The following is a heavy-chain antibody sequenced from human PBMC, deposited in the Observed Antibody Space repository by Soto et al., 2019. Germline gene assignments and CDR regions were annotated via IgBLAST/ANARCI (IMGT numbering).Heavy chain of an antibody. CDR1: GDSISSYS. D-gene: IGHD6-13*01. V-gene: IGHV4-4*07. Sequence: QVLLQESGPGLVKPSETLSLTCSVSGDSISSYSWSWIRQPAGKGLEWIGRIYTSGDTNYNPSLKGRVTMSVDTSKNQFSLKVSSVTAADTAVYYCARAPQAPYSSSHSRGFGDAFDIWGQGTMVTVSS. J-gene: IGHJ3*02. CDR3: ARAPQAPYSSSHSRGFGDAFDI. CDR2: IYTSGDT.